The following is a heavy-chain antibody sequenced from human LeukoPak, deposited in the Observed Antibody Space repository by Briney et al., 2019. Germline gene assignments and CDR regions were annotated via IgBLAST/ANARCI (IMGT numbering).Heavy chain of an antibody. CDR2: ISSSGPTI. V-gene: IGHV3-48*01. J-gene: IGHJ4*02. Sequence: PGGSLRLSCAASGFTFSSYAMNWVRQAPGKGLEWISYISSSGPTIYYADSVKGRFTISRDNAKNSVFLQMNSLRAEDTAVYYCASLHGAYPFDYWSQGTLVTVSS. CDR3: ASLHGAYPFDY. D-gene: IGHD4/OR15-4a*01. CDR1: GFTFSSYA.